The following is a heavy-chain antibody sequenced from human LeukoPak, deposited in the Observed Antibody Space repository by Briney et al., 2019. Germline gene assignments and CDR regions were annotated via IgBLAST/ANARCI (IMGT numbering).Heavy chain of an antibody. CDR1: GFTFSAYW. CDR2: IHREGTTT. J-gene: IGHJ4*02. Sequence: GGSLTLSCAASGFTFSAYWMHWVRHVPGKGLVWVSRIHREGTTTIYADSVKGRFTISGDNGKNTLYLHMNSLRADDTAVHYCARDSDWLLFDYWGQGTLVTVSS. CDR3: ARDSDWLLFDY. V-gene: IGHV3-74*01. D-gene: IGHD3-9*01.